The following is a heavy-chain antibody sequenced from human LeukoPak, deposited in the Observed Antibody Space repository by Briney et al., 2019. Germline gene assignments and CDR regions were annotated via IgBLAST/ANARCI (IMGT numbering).Heavy chain of an antibody. D-gene: IGHD3-22*01. Sequence: PSETLSLTCTVSGGSISSGSYYWSWIRQPAWKGLEWIGRIYTSGSTNYNPSLKSRVTISVDTSKNQSSLKLSSVTAADTAVYYCARGLFYYDSSGYANYFDYWGQGTLVTVSS. CDR3: ARGLFYYDSSGYANYFDY. J-gene: IGHJ4*02. V-gene: IGHV4-61*02. CDR1: GGSISSGSYY. CDR2: IYTSGST.